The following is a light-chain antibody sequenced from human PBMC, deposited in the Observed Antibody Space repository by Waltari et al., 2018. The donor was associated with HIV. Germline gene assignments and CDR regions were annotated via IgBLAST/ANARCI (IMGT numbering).Light chain of an antibody. J-gene: IGLJ1*01. CDR3: QAWDNKTGV. CDR2: QDT. Sequence: SYDLIQPPSVSVSPGQTARITCSGDTLGDKFASWYQQRAGQSPDLVIYQDTKRPSGIPERFSGSNSGNTATLTINGTQPMDEADYYCQAWDNKTGVFGPGTKVTVV. CDR1: TLGDKF. V-gene: IGLV3-1*01.